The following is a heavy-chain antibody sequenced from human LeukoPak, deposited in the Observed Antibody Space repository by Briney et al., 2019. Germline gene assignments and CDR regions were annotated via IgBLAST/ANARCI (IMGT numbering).Heavy chain of an antibody. Sequence: SETLSLTCIVSGGSISSYYWTWIRQPPGKGLEWIGYIYYNGSTNYNPSLKSRVTISVDPSKNQFSLKLNSVTAADTAVYYCARQSRGIAVAGLDYWGQGILVTVSS. CDR2: IYYNGST. CDR3: ARQSRGIAVAGLDY. CDR1: GGSISSYY. D-gene: IGHD6-19*01. V-gene: IGHV4-59*08. J-gene: IGHJ4*02.